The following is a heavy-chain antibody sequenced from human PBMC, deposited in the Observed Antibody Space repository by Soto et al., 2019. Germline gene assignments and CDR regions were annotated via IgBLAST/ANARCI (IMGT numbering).Heavy chain of an antibody. CDR1: GYTFTSYY. Sequence: ASVKVSCKASGYTFTSYYMXWVRQAPGQGLEWMGIINPSGGSTSYAQKFQGRVTMTRDTSTSTVYMELSSLRSEDTAVYYCARDLITMVRDPPLGWFDPWGQGTLVTVSS. V-gene: IGHV1-46*03. J-gene: IGHJ5*02. CDR3: ARDLITMVRDPPLGWFDP. D-gene: IGHD3-10*01. CDR2: INPSGGST.